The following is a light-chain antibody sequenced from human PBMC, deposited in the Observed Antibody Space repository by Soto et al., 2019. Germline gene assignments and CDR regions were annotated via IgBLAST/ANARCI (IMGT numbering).Light chain of an antibody. Sequence: MTQSPLSLRVTPGEPASISCRSRQSLLQSDGYNYLNWYQQKPGKAPKLLIYAASSLQSGVPSRFSGSGSVTDFTLTISSLQPEDFAAYYCQQTYSSPLTFGGGTKVDNK. V-gene: IGKV1-39*01. CDR3: QQTYSSPLT. CDR2: AAS. J-gene: IGKJ4*01. CDR1: QSLLQSDGYNY.